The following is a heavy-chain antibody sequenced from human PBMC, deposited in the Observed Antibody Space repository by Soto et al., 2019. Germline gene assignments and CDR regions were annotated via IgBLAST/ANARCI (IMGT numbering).Heavy chain of an antibody. Sequence: QVQLQESGPGLVKPSETLSLNCSVSVAPFTTYYWSWIRQPPGKGLEWIGYIYHTGSTNYNSSLKSRVTMSVDTAREQFSLKLRSVTAADTAVYYCARISSSGYDFWGRGTLVTVSS. V-gene: IGHV4-59*01. D-gene: IGHD5-12*01. J-gene: IGHJ4*02. CDR1: VAPFTTYY. CDR3: ARISSSGYDF. CDR2: IYHTGST.